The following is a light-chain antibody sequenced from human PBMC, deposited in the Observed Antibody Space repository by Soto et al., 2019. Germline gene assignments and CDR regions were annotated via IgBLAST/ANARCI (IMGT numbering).Light chain of an antibody. Sequence: QSVLTQPASVSGSPGQSITISCTGTSSDVGLYDYVSWYQQHPGKAPQLMIYAVSNRPSGVSNRFSASKSGNTASLFIPGLQAEDEADYYCSSYTSDSSHVFGSGTKVTVL. CDR3: SSYTSDSSHV. CDR1: SSDVGLYDY. CDR2: AVS. V-gene: IGLV2-14*01. J-gene: IGLJ1*01.